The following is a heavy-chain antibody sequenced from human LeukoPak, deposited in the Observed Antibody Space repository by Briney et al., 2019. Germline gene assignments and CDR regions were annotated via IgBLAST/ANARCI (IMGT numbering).Heavy chain of an antibody. D-gene: IGHD2-2*01. CDR1: GFTFSSYA. CDR2: ISYDGSNK. V-gene: IGHV3-30-3*01. Sequence: GGSLRLSCAASGFTFSSYAMHWVRQAPGKGLEWVAVISYDGSNKYYADSVKGRFTISRDNSKNTLCLQMNSLRAEDTAVYYCARVGNTGDAVIIPAAMGFDNWGQGTVVTVSS. CDR3: ARVGNTGDAVIIPAAMGFDN. J-gene: IGHJ4*02.